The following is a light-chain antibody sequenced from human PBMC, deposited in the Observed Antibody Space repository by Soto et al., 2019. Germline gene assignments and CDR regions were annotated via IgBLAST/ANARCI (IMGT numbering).Light chain of an antibody. J-gene: IGLJ1*01. Sequence: QSVLTQPPSVSGAPGQRVTISCTGSSYNIGAGYDVHWYLQLPGTAPKLLIYGNTNRPSGVPDLFSGSKSGSSASLAITGLQAEDEADYYFQSHDSSLHASVFGTGTKLTVL. CDR2: GNT. CDR1: SYNIGAGYD. CDR3: QSHDSSLHASV. V-gene: IGLV1-40*01.